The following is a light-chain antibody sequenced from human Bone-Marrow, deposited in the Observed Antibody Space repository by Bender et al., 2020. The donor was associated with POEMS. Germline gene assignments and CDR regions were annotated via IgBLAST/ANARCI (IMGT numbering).Light chain of an antibody. CDR2: SSH. J-gene: IGLJ3*02. V-gene: IGLV1-44*01. CDR3: AVWDDSLNGWV. CDR1: SSNIGAHA. Sequence: SVLTQPPSASGTPGQRVTISCSGGSSNIGAHAVNWYQHLPGTAPKLLIYSSHRRPSEVPDRFSGSRSGTSASLAISGLQSEDEADYYCAVWDDSLNGWVFGGGTNLTVL.